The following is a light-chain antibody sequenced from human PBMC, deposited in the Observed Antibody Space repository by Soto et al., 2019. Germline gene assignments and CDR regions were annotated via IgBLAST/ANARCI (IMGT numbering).Light chain of an antibody. Sequence: QSVLTQPASVSGSPGQSITISCTGTSSDVGGYNYVSWYQQHPGKAPKLLIFEVTSRPSWVSDRFSGPKSTNTASLTISGLQPDDEADYYCSSYTARSTHVFVTGTKVTVL. CDR2: EVT. CDR3: SSYTARSTHV. CDR1: SSDVGGYNY. V-gene: IGLV2-14*01. J-gene: IGLJ1*01.